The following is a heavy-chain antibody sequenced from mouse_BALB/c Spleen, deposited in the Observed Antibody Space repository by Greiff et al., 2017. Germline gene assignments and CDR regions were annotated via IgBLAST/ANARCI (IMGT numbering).Heavy chain of an antibody. CDR1: GFTFSSFG. CDR2: ISSGSSTI. Sequence: EVQLVESGGGLVQPGGSRKLSCAASGFTFSSFGMHWVRQAPEKGLEWVAYISSGSSTIYYADTVKGRFTISRDNPKNTLFLQMTSLRSEDTAMYYCARARVEDYALGYWGQGTLVTVSA. J-gene: IGHJ3*01. D-gene: IGHD2-4*01. V-gene: IGHV5-17*02. CDR3: ARARVEDYALGY.